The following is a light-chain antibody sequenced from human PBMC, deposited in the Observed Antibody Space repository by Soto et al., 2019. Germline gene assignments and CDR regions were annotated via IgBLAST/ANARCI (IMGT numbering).Light chain of an antibody. CDR3: QQTFRTPHT. CDR2: SAS. CDR1: QTISSY. V-gene: IGKV1-39*01. J-gene: IGKJ2*01. Sequence: DIQMTQSPASLSASVGERVTITCRASQTISSYLNWYQQKPGAAPKLLIYSASTLQTGVPSRFSGSGFGTDYTLTISRLQPADFAIYYRQQTFRTPHTFGQGTKVDI.